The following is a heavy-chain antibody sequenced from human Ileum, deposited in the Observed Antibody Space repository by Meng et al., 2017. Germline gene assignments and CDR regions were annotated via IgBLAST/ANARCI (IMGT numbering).Heavy chain of an antibody. CDR1: GDSIGNSKW. CDR3: ARERIRELGLFDS. J-gene: IGHJ4*02. CDR2: ISNSGKT. V-gene: IGHV4-4*02. Sequence: QLQLQGAGPGLVQPSGPLSLACAVSGDSIGNSKWWSWLHQPPGKGLEWIGEISNSGKTVYSPSLKSRVRISLDKSNNQFSLTLNSVTAADTAMYYCARERIRELGLFDSWGQGTLVTVSS. D-gene: IGHD3-10*01.